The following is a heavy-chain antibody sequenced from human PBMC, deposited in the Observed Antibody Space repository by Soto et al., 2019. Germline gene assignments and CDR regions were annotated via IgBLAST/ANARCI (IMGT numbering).Heavy chain of an antibody. CDR1: GFSFSSHG. CDR3: ARPGRDYWSGRYYFDY. Sequence: QVQLVESGGGVVQPGRSLRLACAASGFSFSSHGMHWVRQAPGKGLEWVAVISYDGSIEYYGDSVKGRFTISRDNSKNTLYLQMNNLRADDTAVYYCARPGRDYWSGRYYFDYWGQGTLVTVSS. V-gene: IGHV3-30*03. D-gene: IGHD3-3*01. CDR2: ISYDGSIE. J-gene: IGHJ4*02.